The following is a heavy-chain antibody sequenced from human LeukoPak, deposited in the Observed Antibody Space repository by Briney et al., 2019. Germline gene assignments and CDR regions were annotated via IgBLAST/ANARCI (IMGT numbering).Heavy chain of an antibody. V-gene: IGHV4-39*01. Sequence: SETLSLTCTVSGGSISSTTYYWGWIRQPPGKGLEWIGSIYYSGSTYDNPSLKSLVTISVDTSKNEFSLKLSSVTAADTAVYYCARRRMVRGVILFDYWGQGTLVTVSS. CDR2: IYYSGST. D-gene: IGHD3-10*01. CDR1: GGSISSTTYY. CDR3: ARRRMVRGVILFDY. J-gene: IGHJ4*02.